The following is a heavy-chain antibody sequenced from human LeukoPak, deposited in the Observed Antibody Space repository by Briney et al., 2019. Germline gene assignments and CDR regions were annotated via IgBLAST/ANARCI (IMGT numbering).Heavy chain of an antibody. J-gene: IGHJ4*02. Sequence: GASVKVSCKASGYTFTGYYMHWVRQAPGQGLEWMGWINPNSGGTNYAQKFQGRVTMTRDTSISTAYMELSRLRSDDTAVYYCARDPRIAAAGRPDYWGQGTLVTVSS. V-gene: IGHV1-2*02. CDR2: INPNSGGT. CDR1: GYTFTGYY. D-gene: IGHD6-13*01. CDR3: ARDPRIAAAGRPDY.